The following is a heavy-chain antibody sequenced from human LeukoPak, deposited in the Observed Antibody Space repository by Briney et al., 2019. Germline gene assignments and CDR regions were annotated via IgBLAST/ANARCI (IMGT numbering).Heavy chain of an antibody. Sequence: PSETLSLTCTVSGGSISSYYWSWIRQPPGKGLEWIGYIYYSGSTNYNPSLKSRVTISVDTSKNQFSLKLSSVTAADTAVYYCARNGYNNDYGGQGTLVTVSS. J-gene: IGHJ4*02. D-gene: IGHD5-24*01. V-gene: IGHV4-59*01. CDR2: IYYSGST. CDR3: ARNGYNNDY. CDR1: GGSISSYY.